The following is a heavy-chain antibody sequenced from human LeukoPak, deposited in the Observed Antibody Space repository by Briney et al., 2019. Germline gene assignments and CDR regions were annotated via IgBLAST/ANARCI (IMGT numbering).Heavy chain of an antibody. J-gene: IGHJ4*02. D-gene: IGHD3-3*01. Sequence: GGSLRLSCAAFGFTFSSYGMHWVRQAPGKGLEWVAFIRYDGSNKYYADSVKGRFTISRDNSKNTLYPQMNSLRAEDTAVYYCATPRFLEWLSYFDYWGQGTLVTVSS. CDR1: GFTFSSYG. CDR3: ATPRFLEWLSYFDY. CDR2: IRYDGSNK. V-gene: IGHV3-30*02.